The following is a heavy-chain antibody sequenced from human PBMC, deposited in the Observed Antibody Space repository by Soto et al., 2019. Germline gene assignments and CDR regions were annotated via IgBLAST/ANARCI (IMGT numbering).Heavy chain of an antibody. CDR2: VYYSGNT. J-gene: IGHJ6*03. Sequence: QVQLQESGPGLVKPSETLSLTCTVSGGSISPYYWSWIRQPPGKGLECIGYVYYSGNTNYNPSLESRVTISVDTSRHRFSLNLTSATAADTAVYYCARKGAAASYAHYYMDVWGRGTAVTVSS. CDR1: GGSISPYY. CDR3: ARKGAAASYAHYYMDV. D-gene: IGHD6-13*01. V-gene: IGHV4-59*01.